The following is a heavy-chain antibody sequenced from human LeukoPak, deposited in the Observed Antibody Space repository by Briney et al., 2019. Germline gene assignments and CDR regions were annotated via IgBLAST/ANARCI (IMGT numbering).Heavy chain of an antibody. CDR2: IDPSDSYT. CDR3: ARLHPTYCTSGLCYWFDP. Sequence: TGESLKISCKGSGYGLRSYWITWVRQMPGKGLEWVGRIDPSDSYTNYSPSFEGHVTISADKSISTAYLQWSSLKASDTAMYHCARLHPTYCTSGLCYWFDPWGQGTLVTVSS. D-gene: IGHD2-8*01. V-gene: IGHV5-10-1*01. CDR1: GYGLRSYW. J-gene: IGHJ5*02.